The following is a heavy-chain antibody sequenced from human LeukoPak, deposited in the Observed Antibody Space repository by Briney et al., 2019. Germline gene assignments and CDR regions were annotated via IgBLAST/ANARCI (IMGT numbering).Heavy chain of an antibody. D-gene: IGHD3-3*01. V-gene: IGHV1-69*04. CDR1: GGGFSSYA. CDR2: SIPIFGIA. J-gene: IGHJ4*02. Sequence: SVSVSCKASGGGFSSYAISWVRQAPAQGLEWMGRSIPIFGIANYAQKFQGRVTITADKSTSTAYMELSSLRSEDTAVYYCAREDTTYYDFWSGYKPLDYWGQGTLVTVSS. CDR3: AREDTTYYDFWSGYKPLDY.